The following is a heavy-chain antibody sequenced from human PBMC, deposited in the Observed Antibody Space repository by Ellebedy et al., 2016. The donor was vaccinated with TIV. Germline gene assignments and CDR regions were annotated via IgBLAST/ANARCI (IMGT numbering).Heavy chain of an antibody. CDR3: ASGISSFDP. V-gene: IGHV4-59*01. J-gene: IGHJ5*02. CDR1: GGSINNYY. Sequence: SETLSLTCTVSGGSINNYYWTWIRQPPGKGLEWIGYIHYSGSTGANASLKSRVTILVDTSKSQFSLKLNSVTAADTAVYYCASGISSFDPWGQGTLVTVSS. CDR2: IHYSGST.